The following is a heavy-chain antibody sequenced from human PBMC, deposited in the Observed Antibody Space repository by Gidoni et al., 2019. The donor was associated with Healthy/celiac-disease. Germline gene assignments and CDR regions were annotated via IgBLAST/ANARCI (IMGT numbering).Heavy chain of an antibody. Sequence: EVQLVESGGGLVQPGGSLSLSCAASGFPVSSNYMSWVRQAPGKGLEWVSVIYSGGRTYYADSVKGRFTISRDNSKNTLYLQMNSLRAEDTAVYYCARDLVVRGVAQRAPLYSYYYGMDVWGQGTTVTVSS. CDR3: ARDLVVRGVAQRAPLYSYYYGMDV. J-gene: IGHJ6*02. V-gene: IGHV3-66*01. CDR1: GFPVSSNY. CDR2: IYSGGRT. D-gene: IGHD3-10*01.